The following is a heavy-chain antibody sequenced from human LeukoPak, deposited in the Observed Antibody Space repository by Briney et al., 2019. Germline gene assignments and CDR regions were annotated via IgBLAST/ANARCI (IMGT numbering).Heavy chain of an antibody. CDR2: IWYDGSNK. Sequence: GGSLRLSCAASGSTFSSYGMHWVRQAPGKGLEWVAVIWYDGSNKYYADSVKGRFTISRDNSKNTLYLQMNGLRAEDTAVYYCARERGYDSSGYYYFWGQGTLVTVSS. CDR1: GSTFSSYG. V-gene: IGHV3-33*01. D-gene: IGHD3-22*01. J-gene: IGHJ4*02. CDR3: ARERGYDSSGYYYF.